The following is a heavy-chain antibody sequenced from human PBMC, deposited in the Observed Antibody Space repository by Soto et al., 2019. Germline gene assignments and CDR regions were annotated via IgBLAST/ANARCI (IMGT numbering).Heavy chain of an antibody. V-gene: IGHV4-30-2*01. CDR2: IYHSGST. Sequence: LSLTCAVSGGSIISGGYSWSWIRQPPGKGLEWIGYIYHSGSTYYNPSLKSRVTISVDRSKNQFSLKLSSVTAADTAVYYCARGVRIGRSGYFDYWGQGTLVTVSS. J-gene: IGHJ4*02. CDR3: ARGVRIGRSGYFDY. CDR1: GGSIISGGYS. D-gene: IGHD3-3*01.